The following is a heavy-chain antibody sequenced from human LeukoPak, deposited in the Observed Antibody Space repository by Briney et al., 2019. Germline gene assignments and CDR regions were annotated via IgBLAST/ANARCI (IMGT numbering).Heavy chain of an antibody. V-gene: IGHV4-34*01. CDR2: INHSGST. CDR3: ARGRRKATTKGFFDY. Sequence: SETLSLTCAVYGGSFSGYYWSWIRQPPGKGLEWIGEINHSGSTNYNPSLKSRVTISVDTSKNQFSLKLSSVTAADTAVYYCARGRRKATTKGFFDYWGQGTLVTVSS. J-gene: IGHJ4*02. CDR1: GGSFSGYY. D-gene: IGHD5-12*01.